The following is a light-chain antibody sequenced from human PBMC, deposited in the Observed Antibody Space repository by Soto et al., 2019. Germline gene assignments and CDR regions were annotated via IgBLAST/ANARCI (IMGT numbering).Light chain of an antibody. V-gene: IGKV3-15*01. CDR1: QSVSSN. CDR2: GAS. CDR3: QQYNNWPPIT. Sequence: EIVMTQSPATLSVSPGDRATLSCRASQSVSSNLAWYQQKGGQAPRLLIYGASTRATGIPTRFSGSGSGTEFTLTISSLQSEDFAVYYCQQYNNWPPITFGQGTRLESK. J-gene: IGKJ5*01.